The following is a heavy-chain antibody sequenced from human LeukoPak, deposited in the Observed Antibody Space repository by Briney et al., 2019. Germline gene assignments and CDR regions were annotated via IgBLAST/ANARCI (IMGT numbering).Heavy chain of an antibody. CDR1: GYTFTGYY. CDR2: INPNSGGT. Sequence: ASVKVSCKASGYTFTGYYMHWVRQAPGQGLEWMGWINPNSGGTNYAQKLQGRVTMTRDTSISTAYMELSRLRSDDTAVYYCARPLRSSWYEVDNWFDPWGQGTLVTVSS. D-gene: IGHD6-13*01. J-gene: IGHJ5*02. CDR3: ARPLRSSWYEVDNWFDP. V-gene: IGHV1-2*02.